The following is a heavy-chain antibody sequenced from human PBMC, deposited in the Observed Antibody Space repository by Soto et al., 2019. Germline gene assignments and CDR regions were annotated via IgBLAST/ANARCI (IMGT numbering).Heavy chain of an antibody. J-gene: IGHJ3*01. CDR2: ISGDGSST. V-gene: IGHV3-74*01. CDR1: EFTFRSYW. Sequence: EVQLVDSGGGLVQPGGSLRLSCAASEFTFRSYWMHWVRQSPGKGLVWVSRISGDGSSTNYADSVKGRFTISRDNAKNTVYVQIDSLRVEDTAVYYCARSLPGTYGAFDLWGQGTMVTVSS. CDR3: ARSLPGTYGAFDL. D-gene: IGHD1-7*01.